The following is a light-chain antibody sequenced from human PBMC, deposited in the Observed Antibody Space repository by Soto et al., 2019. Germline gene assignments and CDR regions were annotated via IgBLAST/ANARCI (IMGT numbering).Light chain of an antibody. Sequence: IVLTQSPGTLSLSPGERATLSCRASQSISSNYVAWYQQKPGQAPRLLIYGASSRATGVPDRFSGSGSGTDFPLTISRLEPEDVAVYYCQQYGSSGYTFGQGTKPEIK. CDR3: QQYGSSGYT. CDR2: GAS. V-gene: IGKV3-20*01. J-gene: IGKJ2*01. CDR1: QSISSNY.